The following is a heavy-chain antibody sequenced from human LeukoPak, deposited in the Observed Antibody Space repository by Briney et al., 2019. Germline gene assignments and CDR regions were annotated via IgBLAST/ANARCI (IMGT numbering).Heavy chain of an antibody. CDR3: ARDSEARYYYYGMDV. V-gene: IGHV1-18*01. J-gene: IGHJ6*02. CDR2: ISAYNGNT. Sequence: EASVKVSCKASGYTFTSYGISWVRQAPGQGLEWMGWISAYNGNTNYAQKLQGRVTMTTDTSTSTAYMELRSLRSDDTAVYYCARDSEARYYYYGMDVWGQGTTVTVSS. CDR1: GYTFTSYG.